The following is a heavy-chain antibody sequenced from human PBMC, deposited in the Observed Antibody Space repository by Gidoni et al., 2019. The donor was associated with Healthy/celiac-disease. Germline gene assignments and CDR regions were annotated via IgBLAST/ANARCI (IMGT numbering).Heavy chain of an antibody. V-gene: IGHV3-30*18. CDR3: AKESPTKGCDY. CDR1: GFTVSSYG. J-gene: IGHJ4*02. CDR2: ISYDGSNK. Sequence: QVQLVESGGGVVQPGRSLRLSCAASGFTVSSYGMHWVRQAPGKGLEWVAVISYDGSNKYYADSVKGRFTISRDNSKNTLYLQMNSLRAEDTAVYYCAKESPTKGCDYWGQGTLVTVSS.